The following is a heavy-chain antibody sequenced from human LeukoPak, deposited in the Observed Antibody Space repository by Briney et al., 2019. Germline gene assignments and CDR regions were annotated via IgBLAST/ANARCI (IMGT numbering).Heavy chain of an antibody. D-gene: IGHD3-9*01. V-gene: IGHV1-8*03. J-gene: IGHJ4*02. CDR2: MTPNNGDT. CDR3: ARYPYYDILTGYYTGLDY. Sequence: ASVKVSCKASGYTFTTYDINWVRQATGQGLEWLGRMTPNNGDTAYVQRFQGRVTITRNTSITTAYMELRSLRSDDTAVYYCARYPYYDILTGYYTGLDYWGQGTLVTVSS. CDR1: GYTFTTYD.